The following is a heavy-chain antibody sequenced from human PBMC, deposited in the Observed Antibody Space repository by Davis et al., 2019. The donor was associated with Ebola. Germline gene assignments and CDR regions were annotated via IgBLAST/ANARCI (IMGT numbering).Heavy chain of an antibody. D-gene: IGHD1-26*01. V-gene: IGHV1-46*01. Sequence: AASVKVSCKASGYTFTSYYMHWVRQAPGQGLKWMGIINPSGGSTSYAQKFQGRVTMTRDTSTSTVYMELSSLRSEDTAVYYCTRSLSGSYGAFDIWGQGTMVTVSS. CDR2: INPSGGST. CDR1: GYTFTSYY. J-gene: IGHJ3*02. CDR3: TRSLSGSYGAFDI.